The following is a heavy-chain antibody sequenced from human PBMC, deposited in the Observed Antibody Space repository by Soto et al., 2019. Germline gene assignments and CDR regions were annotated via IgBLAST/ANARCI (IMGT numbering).Heavy chain of an antibody. CDR2: IYYSGST. CDR1: GGSISSYY. Sequence: SETLSLTCTVSGGSISSYYWSWIRQPPGKGLEWIGYIYYSGSTNYNPSLKSRVTISVDTSKNQFSLKLSSVTAADTAVYYCARDMNGITIFGVDYYGMDVWGQGTTVTVSS. CDR3: ARDMNGITIFGVDYYGMDV. V-gene: IGHV4-59*01. J-gene: IGHJ6*02. D-gene: IGHD3-3*01.